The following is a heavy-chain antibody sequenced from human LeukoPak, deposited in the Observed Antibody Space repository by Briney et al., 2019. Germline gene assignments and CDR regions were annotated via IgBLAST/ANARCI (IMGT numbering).Heavy chain of an antibody. V-gene: IGHV4-39*01. D-gene: IGHD2-15*01. CDR1: GGSISGSSYY. Sequence: PSETLSLTCTVSGGSISGSSYYWGWIRQPPGKGLEWIGSIYRDGSTYYNPSLKSRVTISVDTSKNQFSLKLSSVTAADTAVYYCTRRAYCSGGTCYSDYWGQGTQVTVSS. J-gene: IGHJ4*02. CDR3: TRRAYCSGGTCYSDY. CDR2: IYRDGST.